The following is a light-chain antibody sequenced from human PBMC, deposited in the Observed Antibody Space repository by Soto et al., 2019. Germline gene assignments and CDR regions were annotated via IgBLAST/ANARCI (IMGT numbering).Light chain of an antibody. J-gene: IGKJ2*01. CDR3: QHRADWPRGS. CDR2: WAS. V-gene: IGKV4-1*01. CDR1: QSVLYSSNNRNY. Sequence: DIMMTQSPDSLSVSLGERATINCKSSQSVLYSSNNRNYLAWYQQKPRQPPKLLIYWASTRESGVPSRFSGSGSGTDFTLTIISLQAEDMAVYYCQHRADWPRGSFGQGTKLEIK.